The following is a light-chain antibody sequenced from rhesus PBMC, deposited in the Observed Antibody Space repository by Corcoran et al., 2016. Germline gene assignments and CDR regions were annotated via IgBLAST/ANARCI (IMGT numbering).Light chain of an antibody. Sequence: QAARTQSPSVSGSPGQSDTISCTGTSSDIGGVKRVSWYQHHPGQAPKLMIYDVSKRPSGISDRFSGSKSANTASLTISGLQAEDEAYYYCSSYVSSYIYMFGGGTRLTVL. CDR2: DVS. CDR1: SSDIGGVKR. V-gene: IGLV2-13*01. CDR3: SSYVSSYIYM. J-gene: IGLJ1*01.